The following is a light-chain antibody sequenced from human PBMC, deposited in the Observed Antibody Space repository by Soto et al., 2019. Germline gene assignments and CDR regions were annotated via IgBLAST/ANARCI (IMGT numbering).Light chain of an antibody. Sequence: QSISTFLTWYQQKPGKAPKLLIYAASILQSGVPSRFSGSGSGTDFTLTISSLQPGDFATYYCQQIDNPPMTFGPGTKVDIK. CDR2: AAS. CDR3: QQIDNPPMT. V-gene: IGKV1-39*01. J-gene: IGKJ3*01. CDR1: QSISTF.